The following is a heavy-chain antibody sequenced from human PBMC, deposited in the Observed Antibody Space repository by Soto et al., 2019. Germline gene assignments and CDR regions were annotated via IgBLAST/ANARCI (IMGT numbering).Heavy chain of an antibody. V-gene: IGHV2-5*01. CDR2: VYWNDDA. J-gene: IGHJ3*02. CDR1: GISLRTSGVG. Sequence: SGPPLVNPPQTLTLTCTLSGISLRTSGVGLGWIRQTPGKALEWLALVYWNDDAHYSPSLRSRLTITKDTSKNQAVLTMTNMDPVDTATYYCARGLASLPVFAFDIWGQGTVVTVSS. CDR3: ARGLASLPVFAFDI.